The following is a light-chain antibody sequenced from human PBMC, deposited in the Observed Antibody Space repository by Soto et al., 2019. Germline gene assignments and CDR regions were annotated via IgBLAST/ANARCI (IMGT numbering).Light chain of an antibody. V-gene: IGKV1-39*01. J-gene: IGKJ3*01. CDR2: AAS. CDR3: QQSYSTPFT. CDR1: QSISSY. Sequence: DIQMTQSPSSLSASVGDRVTITCRASQSISSYLNWYQQKPGKAPKLLIYAASSLQSGVPSRFSGSGSETDFSLTISSLQPGDFATYYCQQSYSTPFTFGPGTKVDIK.